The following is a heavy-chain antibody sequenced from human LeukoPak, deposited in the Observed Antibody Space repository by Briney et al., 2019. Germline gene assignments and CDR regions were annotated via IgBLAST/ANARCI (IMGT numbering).Heavy chain of an antibody. V-gene: IGHV3-30*03. J-gene: IGHJ5*02. D-gene: IGHD5-24*01. CDR3: ARDQSDGYNLNWFDP. CDR2: ISYDGSNK. Sequence: GRSLRLSCAASGFTFSSYGMHWVRQAPGKGLEWVAVISYDGSNKYYADSVKGRFTISRDNSKNTLYLQMNSLRAEDTAVYYCARDQSDGYNLNWFDPWGQGTLVTVSS. CDR1: GFTFSSYG.